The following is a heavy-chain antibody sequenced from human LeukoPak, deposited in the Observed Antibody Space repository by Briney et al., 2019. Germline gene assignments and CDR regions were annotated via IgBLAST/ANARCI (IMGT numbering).Heavy chain of an antibody. V-gene: IGHV4-4*07. CDR2: IFTSGST. CDR1: GDSISTYY. J-gene: IGHJ5*02. CDR3: ARKALPGNWFDP. Sequence: SETLSLTCTVSGDSISTYYWSWIRQPAGKGLGWIGRIFTSGSTNYNPSLKSRVTMSLDTSKNQFSLKLSSVTAADTAVYYCARKALPGNWFDPWGQGALVTVSS.